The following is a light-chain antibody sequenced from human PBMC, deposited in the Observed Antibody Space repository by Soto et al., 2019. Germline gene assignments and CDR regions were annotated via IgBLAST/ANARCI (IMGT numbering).Light chain of an antibody. CDR2: GAS. CDR1: QSVSSGY. CDR3: QQYGSSPRT. J-gene: IGKJ1*01. Sequence: ENVLTQSPGTLSLSPGERATLSCRASQSVSSGYLAGYQQKPGQAPRLLIYGASSRATGIPDRFSGSGSGTDFTLTISRLEPEDFAVYYCQQYGSSPRTFGQGTKVEIK. V-gene: IGKV3-20*01.